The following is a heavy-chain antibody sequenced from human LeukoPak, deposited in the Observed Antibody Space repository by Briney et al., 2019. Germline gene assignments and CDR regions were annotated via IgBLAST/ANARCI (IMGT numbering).Heavy chain of an antibody. CDR3: ARDVHSQYYDFLLAAFDI. CDR2: ISAYNGNT. J-gene: IGHJ3*02. CDR1: GYTFTSYG. D-gene: IGHD3-3*01. Sequence: GASVKVSCKASGYTFTSYGISWVRQAPGQGLEWMGWISAYNGNTNYARKLQGRVTMTTDTSTSTAYMELRSLRSDDTAVYYCARDVHSQYYDFLLAAFDIWGQGTMVTVSS. V-gene: IGHV1-18*01.